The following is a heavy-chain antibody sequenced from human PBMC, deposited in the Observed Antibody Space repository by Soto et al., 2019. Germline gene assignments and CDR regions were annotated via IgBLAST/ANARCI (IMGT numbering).Heavy chain of an antibody. Sequence: GGFLRLSCAASGFTFDDYAMHWVRQAPGKGLEWVSGISWNSGSIGYADSVKGRFTISRENAKNSLYLQMNSLRAEDTALYYCAKEGRDSSGWYEKYYFDYWGQGTLVTVSS. J-gene: IGHJ4*02. CDR2: ISWNSGSI. D-gene: IGHD6-19*01. V-gene: IGHV3-9*01. CDR3: AKEGRDSSGWYEKYYFDY. CDR1: GFTFDDYA.